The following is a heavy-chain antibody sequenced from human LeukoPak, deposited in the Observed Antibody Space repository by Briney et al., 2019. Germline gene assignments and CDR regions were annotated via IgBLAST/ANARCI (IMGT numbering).Heavy chain of an antibody. Sequence: PSETLSLTCTVSGGSISSYYWSWIRQPPGKGLEWIGYIYYSGSTNYNPSLKSRVTISVDTSKNQFSLKLSSVTAADTAVYYCAREYYDILTGYYLIDYWGQGTLVTVSS. D-gene: IGHD3-9*01. CDR3: AREYYDILTGYYLIDY. J-gene: IGHJ4*02. CDR1: GGSISSYY. CDR2: IYYSGST. V-gene: IGHV4-59*08.